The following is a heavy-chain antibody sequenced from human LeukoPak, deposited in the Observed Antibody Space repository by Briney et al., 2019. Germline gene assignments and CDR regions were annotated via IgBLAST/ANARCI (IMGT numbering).Heavy chain of an antibody. CDR2: INSDESST. V-gene: IGHV3-74*01. D-gene: IGHD3-10*01. CDR1: GFTSSSYW. CDR3: ARGRGSYDWFDP. Sequence: GGSLRLSCAASGFTSSSYWMHWVRQAPGKGLVWVSRINSDESSTDYADSVKGRFTISRDNAKNTLYLQMNSLRAEDTAVYYCARGRGSYDWFDPWGQGTLVTVSS. J-gene: IGHJ5*02.